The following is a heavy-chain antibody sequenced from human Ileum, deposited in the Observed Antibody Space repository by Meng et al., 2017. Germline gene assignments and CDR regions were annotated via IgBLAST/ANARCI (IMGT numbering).Heavy chain of an antibody. J-gene: IGHJ4*02. D-gene: IGHD5-12*01. Sequence: QMQLQHAGSGLVKPWGSQSLSWAVSGDSISSGNWWNSVRQAPGKVLEWIGEIFHVGTTPYNPSLKYRVTLLMVKSKNQFSLQLTYVTAADTAVFYCARCIGDIRVGFDYWGQGTLVTVSS. CDR1: GDSISSGNW. CDR3: ARCIGDIRVGFDY. CDR2: IFHVGTT. V-gene: IGHV4-4*02.